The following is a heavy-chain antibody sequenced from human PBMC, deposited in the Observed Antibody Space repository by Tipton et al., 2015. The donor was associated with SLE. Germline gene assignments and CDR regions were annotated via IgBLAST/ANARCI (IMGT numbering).Heavy chain of an antibody. Sequence: TLSLTCTVSGGSITSRYWNWVRQPPGKGLEWIGYIYYSGTTSYNSSLKSRVTISVDKSKNQVSLKLSSVTAADTAVYYCARDRIPVYSGSYLAGFYYGMDVWGQGTAVTVSS. D-gene: IGHD1-26*01. V-gene: IGHV4-59*11. CDR1: GGSITSRY. CDR2: IYYSGTT. J-gene: IGHJ6*02. CDR3: ARDRIPVYSGSYLAGFYYGMDV.